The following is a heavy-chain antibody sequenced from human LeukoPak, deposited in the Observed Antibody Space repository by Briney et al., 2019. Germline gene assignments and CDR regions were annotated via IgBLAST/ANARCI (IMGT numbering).Heavy chain of an antibody. D-gene: IGHD1-14*01. Sequence: SVKVSCKASGGTFSGYAISWVRQAPGQGLEWMGGIIPIFGTANYAQKFQGRVTITADESTSTAYMELSSLRSEDTAVYYCARKFHYHAYYFDYWGQGTLVTVSS. V-gene: IGHV1-69*13. CDR3: ARKFHYHAYYFDY. CDR2: IIPIFGTA. J-gene: IGHJ4*02. CDR1: GGTFSGYA.